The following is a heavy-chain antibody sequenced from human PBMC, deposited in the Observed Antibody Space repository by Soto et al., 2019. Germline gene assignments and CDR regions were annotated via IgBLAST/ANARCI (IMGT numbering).Heavy chain of an antibody. CDR1: GFSLTSSGIS. D-gene: IGHD1-26*01. J-gene: IGHJ4*02. Sequence: SGPTLVNPTQTPTLTCTFSGFSLTSSGISVSWIRQSPGRALEWLALIDWDDDKYYNTSLKTRLTVSKDTSKNQVVLTMTSMDPVDTATYYCARTHVAGAIPWYYFDFWGQGTLVTVSS. CDR2: IDWDDDK. V-gene: IGHV2-70*01. CDR3: ARTHVAGAIPWYYFDF.